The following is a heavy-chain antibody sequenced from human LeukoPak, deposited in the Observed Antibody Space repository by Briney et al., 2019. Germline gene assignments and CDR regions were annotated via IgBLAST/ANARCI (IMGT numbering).Heavy chain of an antibody. CDR2: IYYSGST. D-gene: IGHD6-19*01. J-gene: IGHJ4*02. CDR3: ARAGSSGWIFDY. CDR1: GASTTISY. V-gene: IGHV4-59*01. Sequence: SETLSLTCTVSGASTTISYGSCTGHPPGRGRGWIGYIYYSGSTNYNPSLKSRVTISVDTSKNQFSLKLSSVTAADTAVYYCARAGSSGWIFDYWGQGTLVTVSS.